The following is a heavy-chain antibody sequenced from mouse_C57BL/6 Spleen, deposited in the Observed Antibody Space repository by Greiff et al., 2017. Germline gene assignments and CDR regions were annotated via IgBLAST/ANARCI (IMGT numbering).Heavy chain of an antibody. CDR1: GYTFTSYT. CDR3: ARSGDGGYYFDY. Sequence: VQLQQSGAELARPGASVKMSCKASGYTFTSYTMHWVKQRPGQGLEWIGYINPSSGYTKYNQKFKDKATLTADKSSSTAYMQLSSLTSEDSAVYYCARSGDGGYYFDYWGQGTTLTVSS. J-gene: IGHJ2*01. CDR2: INPSSGYT. V-gene: IGHV1-4*01.